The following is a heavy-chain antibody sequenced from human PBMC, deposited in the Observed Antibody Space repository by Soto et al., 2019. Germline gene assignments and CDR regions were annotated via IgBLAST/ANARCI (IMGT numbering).Heavy chain of an antibody. CDR1: GFIFSNYG. Sequence: PGGSLRLSCAASGFIFSNYGIHWVRQAPGKGLEWVAVIWFDGSKENYADSVKGRFTISRDNSKNTASLQMNSLRAEDTAVYFCAREGGSNSGSGSYPHFDSWGQGILVTVP. J-gene: IGHJ4*02. V-gene: IGHV3-33*01. CDR3: AREGGSNSGSGSYPHFDS. CDR2: IWFDGSKE. D-gene: IGHD3-10*01.